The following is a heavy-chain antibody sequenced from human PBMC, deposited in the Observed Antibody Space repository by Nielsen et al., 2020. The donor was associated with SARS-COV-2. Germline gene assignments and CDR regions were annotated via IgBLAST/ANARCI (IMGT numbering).Heavy chain of an antibody. CDR2: ISGSGGRT. Sequence: GESLKISCTASGFTFSSYAMTWVRQPPGKGLEWVSAISGSGGRTYYADSVKGRFTISRDKSKNTLYVLMNSLSAEDTAVYYCAKMSPPGMAAGSAEYFQYWGQGTLVTVSS. J-gene: IGHJ1*01. D-gene: IGHD6-13*01. CDR3: AKMSPPGMAAGSAEYFQY. V-gene: IGHV3-23*01. CDR1: GFTFSSYA.